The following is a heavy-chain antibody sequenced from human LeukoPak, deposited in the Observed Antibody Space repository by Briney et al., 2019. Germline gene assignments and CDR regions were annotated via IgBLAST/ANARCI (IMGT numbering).Heavy chain of an antibody. D-gene: IGHD4-23*01. Sequence: ASVKVSCKASGGTFSSYAISWVRQAPGQGLEWMGRIIPILGIANYAQKFQGRVTITRDTSATTAYMELSRLRSDDTAVYYCAREGNSDAFDIWGQGTMVTVSS. J-gene: IGHJ3*02. CDR2: IIPILGIA. CDR1: GGTFSSYA. V-gene: IGHV1-69*04. CDR3: AREGNSDAFDI.